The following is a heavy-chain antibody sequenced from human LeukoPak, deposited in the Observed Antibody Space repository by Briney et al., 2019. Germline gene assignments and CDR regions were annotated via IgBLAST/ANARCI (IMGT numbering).Heavy chain of an antibody. V-gene: IGHV4-39*01. Sequence: SETLSLTCSVSDGSISSSSYYWGWIRQPPGKGLEWIESIYYSGISYYTSSLKSRVTISVDTSKKQSSLKLSSVTAADTAVYYCARLLAATGAYYWGQGTLVTVSS. CDR2: IYYSGIS. CDR1: DGSISSSSYY. J-gene: IGHJ4*02. CDR3: ARLLAATGAYY. D-gene: IGHD6-13*01.